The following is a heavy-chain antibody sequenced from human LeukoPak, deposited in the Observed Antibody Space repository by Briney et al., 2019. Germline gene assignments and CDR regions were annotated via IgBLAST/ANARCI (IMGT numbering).Heavy chain of an antibody. CDR3: ARSTQQSYYYYGMDV. CDR2: IWYDGSNK. J-gene: IGHJ6*02. CDR1: GLTFSNYG. Sequence: GGSLRLSCAASGLTFSNYGMHWVRQAPGKGLEWVALIWYDGSNKYYADSVKGRFTIPRDNSKNTLYLQMNSLRAEDTAVYYCARSTQQSYYYYGMDVWGQGTTVTVSS. D-gene: IGHD1/OR15-1a*01. V-gene: IGHV3-33*01.